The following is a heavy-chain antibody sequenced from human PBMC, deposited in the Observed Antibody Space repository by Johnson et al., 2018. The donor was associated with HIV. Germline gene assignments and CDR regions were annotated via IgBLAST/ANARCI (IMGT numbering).Heavy chain of an antibody. CDR2: LSYDGSNK. Sequence: QEQLVESGGGVVQPGRSLRLSCTASGFTFSSYALHWVRQAPGKGLEWVAVLSYDGSNKLYADSVKGRFTISRDNSKNTLYLQMNSLRTEDTAMYYCARERGYFGNPAFDIWGQGTMVTVSS. J-gene: IGHJ3*02. CDR3: ARERGYFGNPAFDI. CDR1: GFTFSSYA. V-gene: IGHV3-30-3*01. D-gene: IGHD4-23*01.